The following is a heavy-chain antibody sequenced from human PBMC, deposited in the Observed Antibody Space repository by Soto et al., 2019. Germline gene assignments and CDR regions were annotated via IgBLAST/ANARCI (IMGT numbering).Heavy chain of an antibody. D-gene: IGHD6-19*01. J-gene: IGHJ4*02. V-gene: IGHV3-23*01. CDR2: IGGSGS. CDR1: GFTFSSYA. Sequence: PGGSLRLSCAASGFTFSSYAMSWFRQAPGKGLEWVSTIGGSGSYYADSVKGRFTISRDNSKNTLYLQMNSLRAEDTAVYYCANSCIPVAGTSGLFDYWGQGTLVTVSS. CDR3: ANSCIPVAGTSGLFDY.